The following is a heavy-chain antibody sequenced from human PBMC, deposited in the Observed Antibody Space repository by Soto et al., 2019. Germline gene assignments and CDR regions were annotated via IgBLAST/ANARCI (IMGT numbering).Heavy chain of an antibody. V-gene: IGHV4-39*01. CDR1: VCSISGIIYS. CDR2: IYYSGST. D-gene: IGHD4-17*01. CDR3: ASFYGDYVSY. J-gene: IGHJ4*02. Sequence: SVTLSLTFTVSVCSISGIIYSCGWIRQPPGKGLEWIGNIYYSGSTYCNPSLKSRVTISVDTSKNQFSLKLNSMTAADTAVYYCASFYGDYVSYWGQGTLVTVS.